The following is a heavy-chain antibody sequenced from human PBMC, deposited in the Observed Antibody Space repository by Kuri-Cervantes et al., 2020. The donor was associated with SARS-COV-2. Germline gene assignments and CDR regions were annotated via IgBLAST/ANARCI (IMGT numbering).Heavy chain of an antibody. CDR1: GFTFSSYA. J-gene: IGHJ4*02. Sequence: GESLKISCAASGFTFSSYAMHWVRQAPGKGLEWVAVIWYGGSNKYYADSVKGRFTISRDNSKNTLYLQMNSLRAEDTAVYYCAKEAVRGDGFFDYWGQGTLVTVSS. V-gene: IGHV3-30*02. CDR3: AKEAVRGDGFFDY. CDR2: IWYGGSNK. D-gene: IGHD5-24*01.